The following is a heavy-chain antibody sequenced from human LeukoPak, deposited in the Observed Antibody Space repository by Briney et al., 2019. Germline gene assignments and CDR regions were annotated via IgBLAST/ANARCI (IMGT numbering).Heavy chain of an antibody. CDR2: ISSTGRYT. D-gene: IGHD3-22*01. Sequence: KPGRSLKLSCAASALTFTDYSMSWIRQAPGKGLEWVSYISSTGRYTNYADSVRGRFTIPRDHARNSMYLQMDSLRAEDTAVYYCAKDCFPLNYDDSSGQTYFDYWGQGTLVTVSS. J-gene: IGHJ4*02. V-gene: IGHV3-11*05. CDR3: AKDCFPLNYDDSSGQTYFDY. CDR1: ALTFTDYS.